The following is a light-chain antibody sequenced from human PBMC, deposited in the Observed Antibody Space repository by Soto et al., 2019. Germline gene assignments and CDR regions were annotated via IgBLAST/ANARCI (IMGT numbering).Light chain of an antibody. V-gene: IGKV1-5*03. J-gene: IGKJ1*01. CDR1: ESISSW. Sequence: DIQMTQSPSTLSASVGDRVTITCRARESISSWLAWFQQKPGKAPKLLIYKASILQSGVSSRFSGSESGTEFTLTISSLQPDDFATYFCQQYSAKLTFGQGTNVEIK. CDR2: KAS. CDR3: QQYSAKLT.